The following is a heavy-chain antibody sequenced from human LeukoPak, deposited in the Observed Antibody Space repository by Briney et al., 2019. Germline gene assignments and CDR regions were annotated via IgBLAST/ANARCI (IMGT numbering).Heavy chain of an antibody. V-gene: IGHV1-2*02. Sequence: GASVNVSFKGSGYTFTVYYLYWVRQGPGQGLGWVGYINPRDGGTSSPPNFRGRVTMTTDASSSTVYMELSRLTSDDTAIYYCARERNGLLSKDLDYSGEGTLVTVSS. J-gene: IGHJ4*02. CDR2: INPRDGGT. D-gene: IGHD2-15*01. CDR3: ARERNGLLSKDLDY. CDR1: GYTFTVYY.